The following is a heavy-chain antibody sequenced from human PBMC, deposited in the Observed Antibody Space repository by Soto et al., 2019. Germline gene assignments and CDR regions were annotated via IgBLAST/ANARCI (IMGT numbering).Heavy chain of an antibody. V-gene: IGHV3-23*01. D-gene: IGHD1-26*01. J-gene: IGHJ4*02. CDR2: ISGSGGST. CDR1: GFTLSSYA. Sequence: GGSLGLSCAASGFTLSSYAMSWVRQAPGKGLEWVSAISGSGGSTYYADSVKGRFTISRDNSKNTLYLQMNSLRAEDTAVYYCAKDSGSYFDYWGQGTLVTVSS. CDR3: AKDSGSYFDY.